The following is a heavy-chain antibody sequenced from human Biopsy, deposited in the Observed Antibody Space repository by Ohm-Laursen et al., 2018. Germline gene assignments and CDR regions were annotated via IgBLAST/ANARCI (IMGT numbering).Heavy chain of an antibody. V-gene: IGHV1-2*02. Sequence: ASVKVSCKASGYTFTGYHVHWVRQAPGQGLEWMGWIKPNNGDTDYSQRFQGRVTLAWDRSASTGYMEVSSLRSGDTALYYCATRGGDDFWSGHYSEIYYYYTLDVWGQGTTVTVSS. CDR2: IKPNNGDT. J-gene: IGHJ6*02. D-gene: IGHD3-3*01. CDR1: GYTFTGYH. CDR3: ATRGGDDFWSGHYSEIYYYYTLDV.